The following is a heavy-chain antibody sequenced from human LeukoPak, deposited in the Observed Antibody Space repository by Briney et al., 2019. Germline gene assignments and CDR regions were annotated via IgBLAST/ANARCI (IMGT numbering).Heavy chain of an antibody. Sequence: GGSLRLSCSASGFTFSSYAMHWVRQAPGKGLEYVSAISGNGGSTYYADSVQGRFTISRDNSKNTLYLQMSSLRAEDTAVYYCARGVAAAGTHFDYWGQGTLVTVSS. CDR3: ARGVAAAGTHFDY. V-gene: IGHV3-64D*09. D-gene: IGHD6-13*01. CDR2: ISGNGGST. J-gene: IGHJ4*02. CDR1: GFTFSSYA.